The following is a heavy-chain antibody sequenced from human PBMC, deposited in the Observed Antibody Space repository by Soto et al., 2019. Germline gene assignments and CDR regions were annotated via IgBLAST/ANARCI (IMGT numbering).Heavy chain of an antibody. J-gene: IGHJ3*02. D-gene: IGHD6-13*01. V-gene: IGHV3-33*01. Sequence: PGGSLRLSCGASGFTFSSYGMHGVRQAPGKGLEWVAVIWYDGSNKYYADSVKGRFTISRDNSKNTLYLQMNSLRAEDTAVYYCARVPQQLVAFDIWGQGTMVTVSS. CDR1: GFTFSSYG. CDR2: IWYDGSNK. CDR3: ARVPQQLVAFDI.